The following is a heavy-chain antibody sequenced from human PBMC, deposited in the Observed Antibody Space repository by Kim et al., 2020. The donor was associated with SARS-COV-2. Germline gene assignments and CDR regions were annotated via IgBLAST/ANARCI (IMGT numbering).Heavy chain of an antibody. J-gene: IGHJ3*02. CDR2: I. Sequence: IYYADSVKGRFTISRDNAKNSHYLQMNSLRDEDTGVYYCVRVLWGGAFDIWGQGTMVTVSS. CDR3: VRVLWGGAFDI. V-gene: IGHV3-48*02. D-gene: IGHD3-16*01.